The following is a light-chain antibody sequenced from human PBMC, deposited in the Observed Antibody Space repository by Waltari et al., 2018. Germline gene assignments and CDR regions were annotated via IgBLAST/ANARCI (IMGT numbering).Light chain of an antibody. CDR2: GVS. Sequence: EIVLTQSPITFSFSPGERAILSCRSSQSVSSRYLAWYQQKPGQAPRLLIFGVSSRASGIPDRFSGSGSGTDFTLTINRLEPEDFAVYYCQQYDDLGVTFGGGTKVEIK. CDR3: QQYDDLGVT. V-gene: IGKV3-20*01. J-gene: IGKJ4*01. CDR1: QSVSSRY.